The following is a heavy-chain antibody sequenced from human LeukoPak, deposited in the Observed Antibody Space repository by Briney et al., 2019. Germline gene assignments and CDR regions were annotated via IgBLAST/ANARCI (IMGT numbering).Heavy chain of an antibody. Sequence: SETLSLTCAVYGGSFSGYYWSWIRQPPGKGLEWLGEINHSGSTNYNPSLKSRVTISVDTSKNQFSLKLSSVTAADTAVYYCARGRRGGSCYIDYWGQGTLVTVSS. CDR1: GGSFSGYY. CDR3: ARGRRGGSCYIDY. D-gene: IGHD2-15*01. J-gene: IGHJ4*02. CDR2: INHSGST. V-gene: IGHV4-34*01.